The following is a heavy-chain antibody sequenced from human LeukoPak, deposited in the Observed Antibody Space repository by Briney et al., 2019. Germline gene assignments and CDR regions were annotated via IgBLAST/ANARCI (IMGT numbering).Heavy chain of an antibody. Sequence: SETLSLTCSVSGGSISSSSSYGGWIRQPPGKGLEWIVRIYYSGSSCDNPALKSRLTISVDKSKNQFSLKLSSVTAADTAVYYCAREAPGWEITFGGVILQWSQGTLVTVSS. CDR2: IYYSGSS. J-gene: IGHJ4*02. D-gene: IGHD3-16*02. V-gene: IGHV4-39*07. CDR3: AREAPGWEITFGGVILQ. CDR1: GGSISSSSSY.